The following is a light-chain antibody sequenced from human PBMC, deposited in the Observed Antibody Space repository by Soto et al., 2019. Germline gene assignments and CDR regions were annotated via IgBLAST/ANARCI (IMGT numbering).Light chain of an antibody. V-gene: IGLV2-14*01. J-gene: IGLJ1*01. CDR2: DVS. Sequence: QSERNKPASVSGAPGQAITISCSGTSSDVGGYNYVSWYQQHPGKAPQVMIYDVSNRPSGVSNRFSGSKSGNTASLTISGLQAEDEADYYCYSYTTSSTYVFGTGTKVTVL. CDR1: SSDVGGYNY. CDR3: YSYTTSSTYV.